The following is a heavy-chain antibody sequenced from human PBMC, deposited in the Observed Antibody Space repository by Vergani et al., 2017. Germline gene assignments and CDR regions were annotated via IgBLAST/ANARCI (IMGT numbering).Heavy chain of an antibody. CDR1: GGSISSSSYY. CDR3: ARYQSGTGFDY. CDR2: IYYSGST. D-gene: IGHD1-1*01. V-gene: IGHV4-39*07. J-gene: IGHJ4*02. Sequence: QLQLQESGPGLVKPSETLSLTCTVSGGSISSSSYYWGWIRQPPGKGLEWIGSIYYSGSTYYNPSLKSRVTISVDTSKNQFSLKLSSVTAADTAVYYCARYQSGTGFDYWGQGTLVTVSS.